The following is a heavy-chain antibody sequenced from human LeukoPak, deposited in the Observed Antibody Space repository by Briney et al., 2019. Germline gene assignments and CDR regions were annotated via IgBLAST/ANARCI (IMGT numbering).Heavy chain of an antibody. CDR2: ISSSGSSI. CDR1: GFSFRTYE. J-gene: IGHJ4*02. Sequence: GGSLRLSCAASGFSFRTYEMNWVRQAPGKGLEWVSYISSSGSSIYYADSVKGRFTISRDNAKNSLYLQMNSLRAEDTAVYYCARGEDTISHFDYWGQGTLVTVSS. V-gene: IGHV3-48*03. D-gene: IGHD3-9*01. CDR3: ARGEDTISHFDY.